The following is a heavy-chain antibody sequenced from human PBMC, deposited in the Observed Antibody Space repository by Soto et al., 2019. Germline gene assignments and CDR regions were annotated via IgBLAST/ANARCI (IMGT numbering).Heavy chain of an antibody. Sequence: QVQLVESGGGVVQPGRSLRLSCAASGFTFSNNGMHWVRQAPGKGLEWVAVIWYDGINKYYADSVKGRFIISRDNSKNTVYLHMNSLRAEDTAVYYCARDRVQMVDGLGVWGHGTTVTVSS. CDR2: IWYDGINK. CDR1: GFTFSNNG. J-gene: IGHJ6*02. D-gene: IGHD2-15*01. CDR3: ARDRVQMVDGLGV. V-gene: IGHV3-33*01.